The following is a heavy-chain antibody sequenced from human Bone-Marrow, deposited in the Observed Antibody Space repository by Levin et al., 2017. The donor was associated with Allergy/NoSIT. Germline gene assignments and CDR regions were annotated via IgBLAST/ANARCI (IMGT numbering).Heavy chain of an antibody. D-gene: IGHD4-17*01. V-gene: IGHV3-74*01. J-gene: IGHJ2*01. Sequence: AGGSPRLSCSASGFNFSSYWMHWVRQAPGKGLVWVSRINRDGSSTSYADSVKGRFTISRDNAKNTLYLQMNSLRAEDTSVYYCARDRVTTNWYFDLWSRGTLVTVSS. CDR2: INRDGSST. CDR3: ARDRVTTNWYFDL. CDR1: GFNFSSYW.